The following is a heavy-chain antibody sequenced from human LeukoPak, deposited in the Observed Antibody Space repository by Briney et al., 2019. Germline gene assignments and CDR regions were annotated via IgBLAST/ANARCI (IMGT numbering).Heavy chain of an antibody. J-gene: IGHJ6*02. CDR1: GFTFSSYT. Sequence: LPGGSLRLSCAASGFTFSSYTMSWVRQAPGKGLEWVSTITTSDGNTYYADSVKGRFTVSRDNSKNTLFLQMNSLRAEETAVYYCARDAVDTANAVWGQGTTVTVSS. D-gene: IGHD5-18*01. V-gene: IGHV3-23*01. CDR3: ARDAVDTANAV. CDR2: ITTSDGNT.